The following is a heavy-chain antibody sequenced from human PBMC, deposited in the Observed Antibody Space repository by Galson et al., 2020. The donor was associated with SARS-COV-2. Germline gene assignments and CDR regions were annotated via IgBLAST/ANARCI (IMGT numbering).Heavy chain of an antibody. D-gene: IGHD5-12*01. CDR1: GFSLSTSGMC. CDR3: ARMPVATIGVGYYDDYGMDV. CDR2: IDWDDDK. J-gene: IGHJ6*02. Sequence: SGPTLVKPTQTLTLTCTFSGFSLSTSGMCVSWIRQPPGKALEWLALIDWDDDKYYSTSLKTRLTISKDTSKNQVVLTMTNMDPVDTATYYGARMPVATIGVGYYDDYGMDVWGQGTTVTVSS. V-gene: IGHV2-70*01.